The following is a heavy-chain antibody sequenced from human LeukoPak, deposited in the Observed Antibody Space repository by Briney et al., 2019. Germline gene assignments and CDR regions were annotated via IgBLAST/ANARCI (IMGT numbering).Heavy chain of an antibody. CDR1: GFTFGSYW. J-gene: IGHJ4*02. CDR3: ARVQWELRGVGSYFDY. CDR2: IKQDGSEK. Sequence: GGSLRLSCAASGFTFGSYWMSWVRQAPGKGLEWVANIKQDGSEKYYVVSVKGRFTISRDNAKNSLYLQMNSLRAEDTAVYYCARVQWELRGVGSYFDYWGQGTLVTVSS. V-gene: IGHV3-7*01. D-gene: IGHD1-26*01.